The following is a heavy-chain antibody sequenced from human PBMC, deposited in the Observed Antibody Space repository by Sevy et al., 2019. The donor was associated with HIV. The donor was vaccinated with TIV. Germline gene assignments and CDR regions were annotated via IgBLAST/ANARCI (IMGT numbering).Heavy chain of an antibody. CDR3: ARDRDITFGGGDAFDI. J-gene: IGHJ3*02. CDR1: GGTFDTYS. V-gene: IGHV1-69*13. CDR2: IVPFFGTT. Sequence: ASVKVSCKASGGTFDTYSISWRRQAPGQGLEWMGVIVPFFGTTKYAQMFQGRVTITADPSTNTAYMELSSLRSEDSAVFYCARDRDITFGGGDAFDIWGQGTMVTVSS. D-gene: IGHD3-16*01.